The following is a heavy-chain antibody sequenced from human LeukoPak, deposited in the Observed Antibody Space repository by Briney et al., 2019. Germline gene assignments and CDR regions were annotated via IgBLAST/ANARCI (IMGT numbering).Heavy chain of an antibody. D-gene: IGHD2-2*02. Sequence: SVKVSCKASGGTFSSYAISWVRQAPGQGLEWVGGIIPIFGTANYAQKFQGRVTITADESTSTAYMELSSLRSEDTAVYYCARSIVVPAAIPGANYYMDVWGKGTTVTVSS. J-gene: IGHJ6*03. CDR3: ARSIVVPAAIPGANYYMDV. CDR2: IIPIFGTA. CDR1: GGTFSSYA. V-gene: IGHV1-69*01.